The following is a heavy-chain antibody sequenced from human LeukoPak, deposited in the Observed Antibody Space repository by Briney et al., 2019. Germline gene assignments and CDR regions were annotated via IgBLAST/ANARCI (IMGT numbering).Heavy chain of an antibody. Sequence: SETLSLTCTVSGGSISSYYWSWIRQPPGKGLEWIGYIYYSGSTNYNPSLKSRVTISVDTPKNQFSLKLSSVTAADTAVYYCAWGTMVRGAIHFDYWGQGTLVTVSS. CDR1: GGSISSYY. D-gene: IGHD3-10*01. CDR2: IYYSGST. J-gene: IGHJ4*02. V-gene: IGHV4-59*01. CDR3: AWGTMVRGAIHFDY.